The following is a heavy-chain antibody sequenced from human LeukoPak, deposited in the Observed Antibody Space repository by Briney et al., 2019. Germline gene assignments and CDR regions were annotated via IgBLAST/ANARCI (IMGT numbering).Heavy chain of an antibody. D-gene: IGHD6-19*01. V-gene: IGHV4-39*07. CDR1: SGSISSSSYY. J-gene: IGHJ4*02. CDR3: ARGRGSGSLGRY. Sequence: SETLSLTCTVSSGSISSSSYYWGWIRQPPGKGLEWIGEINHSGGTNYNPSLKSRVTISVDTSKNQFSLKLSSVTAADTAVYYCARGRGSGSLGRYWGQGTLVTVSS. CDR2: INHSGGT.